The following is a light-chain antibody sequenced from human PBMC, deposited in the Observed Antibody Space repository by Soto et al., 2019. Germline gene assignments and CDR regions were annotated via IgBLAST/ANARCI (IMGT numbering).Light chain of an antibody. CDR2: GAS. Sequence: EIVMTQSPATLSVSPGERATLSCRASQSISSNLGWYQQRPGQAPSLLIYGASTRATGIPARFSGSGSGTELPLTISSLQSEDFAVSYCQQYNTWRSITFGQGTRLEIK. J-gene: IGKJ5*01. CDR1: QSISSN. CDR3: QQYNTWRSIT. V-gene: IGKV3-15*01.